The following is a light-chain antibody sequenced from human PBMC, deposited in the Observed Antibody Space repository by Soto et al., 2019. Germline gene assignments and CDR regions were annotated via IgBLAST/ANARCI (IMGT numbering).Light chain of an antibody. CDR3: GAWDSSLSAYV. J-gene: IGLJ1*01. CDR2: DNH. V-gene: IGLV1-51*01. Sequence: QSVLTQPPSVSAAPGQKVTISCSESRSNIGRNSVSWYQQVPGTAPKLLIYDNHKRPSVIPDRFSGSKSGTSATLGITGLQTGDEADYFCGAWDSSLSAYVFGTGTKVTVL. CDR1: RSNIGRNS.